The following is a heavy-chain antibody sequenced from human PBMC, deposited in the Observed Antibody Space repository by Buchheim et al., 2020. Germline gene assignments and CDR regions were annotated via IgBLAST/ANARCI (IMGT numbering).Heavy chain of an antibody. J-gene: IGHJ6*02. CDR2: INSDGSTT. Sequence: EVQLVESGGGLVQPGGSLRLSCAASGFDFSNSWMHWVRQAPGKGLVWVSHINSDGSTTTYADSVKSRFTISRDNAKNTVYLEMNSLRVEDTAVYYCARDRSYALDVWGQGTT. CDR1: GFDFSNSW. CDR3: ARDRSYALDV. V-gene: IGHV3-74*03.